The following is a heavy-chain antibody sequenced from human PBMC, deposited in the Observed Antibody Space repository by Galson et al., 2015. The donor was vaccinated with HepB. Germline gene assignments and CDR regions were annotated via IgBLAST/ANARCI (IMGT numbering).Heavy chain of an antibody. CDR1: GFTFSSYG. Sequence: LRLSCAASGFTFSSYGMHWVRQAPGKGLEWVAVIWYDGSNKYYADSVKGRFTISRDNSKNTLYLQMNSLRVEDTAVYYCAREGYSSSWDRWGWFDPWGQGTLVTVSS. J-gene: IGHJ5*02. V-gene: IGHV3-33*08. CDR3: AREGYSSSWDRWGWFDP. CDR2: IWYDGSNK. D-gene: IGHD6-13*01.